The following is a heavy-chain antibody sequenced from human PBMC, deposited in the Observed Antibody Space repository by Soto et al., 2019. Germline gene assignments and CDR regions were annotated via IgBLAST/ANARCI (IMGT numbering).Heavy chain of an antibody. V-gene: IGHV4-31*03. CDR2: IYYSGST. CDR1: GGSISSGGYY. D-gene: IGHD2-15*01. CDR3: ASCGSCYQPAVWFDP. Sequence: PSETLSLTCTVSGGSISSGGYYWSWIRQHPGKGLEWIGYIYYSGSTYYNPSLKSRVTISVDTSKNQFSLKLSSVTAADTAVYYCASCGSCYQPAVWFDPWGQGTLVTVSS. J-gene: IGHJ5*02.